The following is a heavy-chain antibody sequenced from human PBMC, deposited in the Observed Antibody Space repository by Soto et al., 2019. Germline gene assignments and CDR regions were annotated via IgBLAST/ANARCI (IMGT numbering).Heavy chain of an antibody. V-gene: IGHV3-30-3*01. CDR1: GFTFSSYA. Sequence: GGSLRLSCAASGFTFSSYAMHWVRQAPGKGLEWVAVISYDGSNKYYADSVKGRFTISRDNSKNTLYLQMNSLRAEDTAVYYCARGREDYDFWSGYYRGPYYYYGMDVWGQGTTVTVSS. CDR3: ARGREDYDFWSGYYRGPYYYYGMDV. J-gene: IGHJ6*02. D-gene: IGHD3-3*01. CDR2: ISYDGSNK.